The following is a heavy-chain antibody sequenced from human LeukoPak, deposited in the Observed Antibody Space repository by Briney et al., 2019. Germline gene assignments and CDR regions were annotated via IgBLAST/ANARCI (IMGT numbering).Heavy chain of an antibody. CDR2: INPSGGST. J-gene: IGHJ4*02. V-gene: IGHV1-46*01. CDR3: ARVSYGDYYDY. CDR1: GYTFTNYY. D-gene: IGHD4-17*01. Sequence: ASVKVSCKASGYTFTNYYIHWVRQAPGQGLEWMGIINPSGGSTSYAQKFQGRVTMTRDTSTSTVYMELSSLRSEDTAVYYCARVSYGDYYDYWGQGTLVTVSS.